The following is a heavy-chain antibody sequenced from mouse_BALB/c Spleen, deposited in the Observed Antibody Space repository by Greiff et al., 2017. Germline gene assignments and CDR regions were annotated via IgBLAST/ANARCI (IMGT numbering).Heavy chain of an antibody. CDR2: INPGSGGT. Sequence: LQESGAELVRPGTSVKVSCKASGYAFTNYLIEWVKQRPGQGLEWIGVINPGSGGTNYNEKFKGKATLTADKSSSTAYMQLSSLTSDDSAVYFCARWGRGGAMDYWGQGTSVTVSS. V-gene: IGHV1-54*01. J-gene: IGHJ4*01. CDR1: GYAFTNYL. CDR3: ARWGRGGAMDY.